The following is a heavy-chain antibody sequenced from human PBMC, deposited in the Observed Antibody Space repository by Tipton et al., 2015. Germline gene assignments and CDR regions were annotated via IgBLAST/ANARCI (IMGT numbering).Heavy chain of an antibody. V-gene: IGHV1-46*01. CDR1: GYTFTSYY. CDR2: ITPSGGGA. CDR3: ARGKSEYYYGLVGDY. Sequence: QVQLVQSGAEVKKPGASVKVSCKASGYTFTSYYIHWVRQAPGQGLEWMGIITPSGGGATYAQKFQGRVTMTRDTSTSTVYMEMSSLRSEDTAVYYCARGKSEYYYGLVGDYWGQGTLVTVSS. D-gene: IGHD3-10*01. J-gene: IGHJ4*02.